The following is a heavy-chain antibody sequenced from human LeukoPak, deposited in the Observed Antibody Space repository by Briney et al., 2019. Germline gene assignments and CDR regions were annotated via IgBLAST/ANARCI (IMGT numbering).Heavy chain of an antibody. Sequence: ASVKVSCKASGYSFTGYYMHWVRQAPGQGLEWMGWINPNSGGTNYAQKFQGRVTMTRDTSISTAYMELIRLRSDDTAVYYCARLSSSWYVFDYWGQGTLVTVSS. D-gene: IGHD6-13*01. CDR2: INPNSGGT. CDR3: ARLSSSWYVFDY. J-gene: IGHJ4*02. V-gene: IGHV1-2*02. CDR1: GYSFTGYY.